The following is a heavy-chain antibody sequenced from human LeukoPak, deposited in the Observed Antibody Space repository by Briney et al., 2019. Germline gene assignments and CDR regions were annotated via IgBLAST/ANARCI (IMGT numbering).Heavy chain of an antibody. J-gene: IGHJ4*02. V-gene: IGHV3-53*01. D-gene: IGHD1-26*01. Sequence: PGGSLRLSCAASGFTVSSNYMSWVREAPGKGLEWVSVIYSGGSTYYADSGKGRFTISRDNSKNTLYLQMNSLRAEDTAVYYCARGGGSYFAPFDYWGQGTLVTVSS. CDR1: GFTVSSNY. CDR3: ARGGGSYFAPFDY. CDR2: IYSGGST.